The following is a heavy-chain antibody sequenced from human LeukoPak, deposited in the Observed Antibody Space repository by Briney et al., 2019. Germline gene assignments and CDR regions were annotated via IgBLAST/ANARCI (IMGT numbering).Heavy chain of an antibody. Sequence: SETLSLTCTLSARSVSSYYASCIRQPAGKGLEWIVRISPSGSATGTISSTPSLKRRVTMSIETSKNVFSLKLTSLTAADTALYYCTGSVAGNERFDTGGQGTLVTVSS. V-gene: IGHV4-4*07. J-gene: IGHJ4*02. CDR3: TGSVAGNERFDT. CDR1: ARSVSSYY. CDR2: ISPSGSATGTI. D-gene: IGHD1-1*01.